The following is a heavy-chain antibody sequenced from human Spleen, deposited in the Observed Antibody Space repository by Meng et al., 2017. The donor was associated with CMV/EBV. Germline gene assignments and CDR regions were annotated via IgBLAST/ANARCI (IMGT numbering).Heavy chain of an antibody. CDR3: ARDGGGSDFWRPHY. J-gene: IGHJ4*02. CDR1: GGSISSSSYY. V-gene: IGHV4-39*07. CDR2: IYYSGST. Sequence: SETLSLTCTVSGGSISSSSYYWGWIRQPPGKGLEWIGSIYYSGSTYYNPSLKSRVTISVDTSKNQFSLKLTSVTAADTAVYYCARDGGGSDFWRPHYWGQGTLVTVSS. D-gene: IGHD3-3*01.